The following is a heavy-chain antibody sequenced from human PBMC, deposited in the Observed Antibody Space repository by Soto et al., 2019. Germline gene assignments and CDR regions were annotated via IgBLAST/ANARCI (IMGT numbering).Heavy chain of an antibody. CDR1: GYTFTSYA. CDR2: INAGNGNT. CDR3: ARVDYGDYGMDV. J-gene: IGHJ6*02. Sequence: ASVKVSCKASGYTFTSYAMHWVRQAPGQRLEWMGWINAGNGNTKYSQKFQGRVTITRDTSASTAYMELSSLRSEDTAVYYCARVDYGDYGMDVWGQGTTVTVSS. D-gene: IGHD4-17*01. V-gene: IGHV1-3*01.